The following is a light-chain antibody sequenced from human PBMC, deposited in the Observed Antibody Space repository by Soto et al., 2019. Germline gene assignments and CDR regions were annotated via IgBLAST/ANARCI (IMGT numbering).Light chain of an antibody. CDR2: LNSDGSH. Sequence: QPVLTQSPSASASLGASVKLTCTLSSRHSDYAIAWLQQQPEKGPRYLMKLNSDGSHNKGDGIPDRFSGSSSGAERYLTISGLQSGDEADYYCQTWGTGIRLFGGGTKVTVL. CDR3: QTWGTGIRL. V-gene: IGLV4-69*01. J-gene: IGLJ2*01. CDR1: SRHSDYA.